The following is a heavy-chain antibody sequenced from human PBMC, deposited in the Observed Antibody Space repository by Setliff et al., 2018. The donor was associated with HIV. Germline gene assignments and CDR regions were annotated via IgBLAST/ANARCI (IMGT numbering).Heavy chain of an antibody. V-gene: IGHV3-21*01. CDR3: ARGEPTILIEPAAFFDY. Sequence: GGSLRLSCAASGLTFSSYTMNWVRQAPGKGLEWVSSISSSSSYIYYADSVKGRFTISRDNAKNSLYLQMNSLRAEDTAVYYCARGEPTILIEPAAFFDYWGQGTLVTVSS. J-gene: IGHJ4*02. CDR1: GLTFSSYT. D-gene: IGHD2-2*01. CDR2: ISSSSSYI.